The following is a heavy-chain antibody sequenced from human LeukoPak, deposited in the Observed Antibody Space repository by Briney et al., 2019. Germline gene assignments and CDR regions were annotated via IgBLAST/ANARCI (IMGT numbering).Heavy chain of an antibody. J-gene: IGHJ4*02. CDR1: GFPFTSGFTFSDYY. CDR2: ISSTSAYT. CDR3: ARGGTGAFDY. V-gene: IGHV3-11*06. Sequence: PGGSLRLSCAASGFPFTSGFTFSDYYMSWIRQAPGKGLVWVSYISSTSAYTSNAHSVKARFTNSRDNANNSLFLQMNGLRAEDTAIYYCARGGTGAFDYWGQGTLVTVSS. D-gene: IGHD2-8*02.